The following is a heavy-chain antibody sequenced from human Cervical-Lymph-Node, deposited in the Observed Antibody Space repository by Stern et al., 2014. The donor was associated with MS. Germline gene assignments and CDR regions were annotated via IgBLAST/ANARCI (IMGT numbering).Heavy chain of an antibody. D-gene: IGHD2-2*01. Sequence: QVQLVESGGGVVQPGRSLRLSCAASGFTFSSYGMHWVRQAPGKGLEWVAVISYDGSNKYYGDSVKGRFTISRDNSKNTLYLQMNSLRAEDTAVYYCAKESGYQLLLRFAYWGQGTLVTVSS. CDR2: ISYDGSNK. J-gene: IGHJ4*02. CDR1: GFTFSSYG. CDR3: AKESGYQLLLRFAY. V-gene: IGHV3-30*18.